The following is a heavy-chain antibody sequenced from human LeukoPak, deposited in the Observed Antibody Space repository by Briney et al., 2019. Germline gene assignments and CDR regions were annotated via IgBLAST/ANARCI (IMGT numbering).Heavy chain of an antibody. CDR1: GYTFTSYG. Sequence: AASVKVSCKASGYTFTSYGISWVRQAPGQGLEWMGWISAYNGNTNYAQKLQGRVTMTTDTSTSTAYMELRSLRSDDTAVYYCARDQTAVAQVRSLHLDYWGQGTLVTVSS. J-gene: IGHJ4*02. CDR2: ISAYNGNT. D-gene: IGHD6-19*01. CDR3: ARDQTAVAQVRSLHLDY. V-gene: IGHV1-18*01.